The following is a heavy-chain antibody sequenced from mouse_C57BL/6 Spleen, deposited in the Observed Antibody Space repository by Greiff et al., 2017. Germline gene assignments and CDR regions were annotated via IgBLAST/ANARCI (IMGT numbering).Heavy chain of an antibody. CDR1: GFTFRDSG. J-gene: IGHJ3*01. D-gene: IGHD2-5*01. CDR2: ISSGRSTL. Sequence: EVMLVASGGGLVQPGGSLKLSCAASGFTFRDSGMHWVCQAPAKGLGWVAYISSGRSTLYYAHPVKGRFTISRDNAKNTLFLQMTSLRSEDTAMYYCAISPYYSNPVAYWGQGTLVTVSA. V-gene: IGHV5-17*01. CDR3: AISPYYSNPVAY.